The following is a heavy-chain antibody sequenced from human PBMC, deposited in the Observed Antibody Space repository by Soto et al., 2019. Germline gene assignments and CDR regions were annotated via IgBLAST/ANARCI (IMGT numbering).Heavy chain of an antibody. Sequence: SETLSLTCTVSGGSISSGGYYWSWIRQHPGKGLEWIGYIYYSGSTYYNPSLKSRVTISVDTSKNQFSLKLSSVTAADTAVYYCARGLGDGSEIFDYWGQGTLVTVSS. J-gene: IGHJ4*02. D-gene: IGHD3-10*01. V-gene: IGHV4-31*03. CDR3: ARGLGDGSEIFDY. CDR2: IYYSGST. CDR1: GGSISSGGYY.